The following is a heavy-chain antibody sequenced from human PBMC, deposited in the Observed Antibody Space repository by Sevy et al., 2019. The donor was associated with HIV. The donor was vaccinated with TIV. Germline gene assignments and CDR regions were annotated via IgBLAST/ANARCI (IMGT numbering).Heavy chain of an antibody. CDR3: ARGGATAGDDY. D-gene: IGHD3-16*01. V-gene: IGHV4-59*01. CDR2: IYYSGST. CDR1: GGSISSYY. J-gene: IGHJ4*02. Sequence: SETLSLTCTVSGGSISSYYWSWIRQPPGKGLEWIGYIYYSGSTNYNPSLKSRVTISVDTSKNQFSLKLSSVTAADTAVYYCARGGATAGDDYWGQGTPVTVS.